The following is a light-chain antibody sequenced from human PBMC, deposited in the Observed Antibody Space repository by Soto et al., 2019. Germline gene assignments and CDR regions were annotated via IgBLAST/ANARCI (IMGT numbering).Light chain of an antibody. CDR3: QQVSSYPPIT. CDR1: QGIGSA. V-gene: IGKV1-13*02. Sequence: AIQLTQSPSSLSASVGDRVTITCRASQGIGSALAWYQQKPGNPPNLLIYDASSLETGVPSRFSASGSGTEFTLTISSLQAEDFATYYCQQVSSYPPITFGQGKRLEIK. J-gene: IGKJ5*01. CDR2: DAS.